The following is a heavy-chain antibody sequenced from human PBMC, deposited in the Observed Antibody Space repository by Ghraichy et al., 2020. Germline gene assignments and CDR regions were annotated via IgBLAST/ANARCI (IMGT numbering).Heavy chain of an antibody. CDR1: GFTFSNYW. V-gene: IGHV3-7*03. J-gene: IGHJ4*02. D-gene: IGHD5-24*01. CDR2: INQVGSDK. Sequence: GGSLRLSCAASGFTFSNYWMSWVRQAPGKGLEWVANINQVGSDKYYVDSVKGRFTISRDNTKNSLYLQMNTLRAEDTAVYYCARDPRRNDYWGQGTLVTVSS. CDR3: ARDPRRNDY.